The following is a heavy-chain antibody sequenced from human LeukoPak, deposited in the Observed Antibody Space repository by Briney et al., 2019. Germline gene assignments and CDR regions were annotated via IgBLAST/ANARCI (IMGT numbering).Heavy chain of an antibody. CDR1: GFTFSSYA. CDR2: ISGGGDTT. CDR3: AKSCTSFYYGMDV. Sequence: GGSLRLSCTASGFTFSSYAMSWVRQAPGKGLEWVSTISGGGDTTYYADSVKGRFTISRDNSKNTLYLQMNSLRAEDTAKYYCAKSCTSFYYGMDVWGQGATVTVSS. D-gene: IGHD2-2*01. J-gene: IGHJ6*02. V-gene: IGHV3-23*01.